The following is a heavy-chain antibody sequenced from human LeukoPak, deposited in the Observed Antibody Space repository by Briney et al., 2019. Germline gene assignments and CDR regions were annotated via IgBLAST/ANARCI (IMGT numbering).Heavy chain of an antibody. D-gene: IGHD3-9*01. CDR3: ARDRYYDILTGYRDPIDY. Sequence: PGRSLRLSCAASGFTFSSYAMHWVRQAPGKGLEWVAVISYDASNKYYADSVKGRFTISRDNSKNTLYLQMNSLRAEDTAVYYCARDRYYDILTGYRDPIDYWGQGTLVTVSS. CDR1: GFTFSSYA. V-gene: IGHV3-30-3*01. CDR2: ISYDASNK. J-gene: IGHJ4*02.